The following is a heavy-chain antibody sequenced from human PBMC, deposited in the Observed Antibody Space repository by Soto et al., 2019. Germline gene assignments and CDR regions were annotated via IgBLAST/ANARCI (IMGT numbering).Heavy chain of an antibody. Sequence: SETLSLTCTVPGGSISSGDYYWSWIRQPPGKGLEWIGYIYYSGSTYYNPSLKSRVTISVDTSKNQFSLKLSSVTAADAAVYYCASIVVVPAIYRGWFDPWGQGTLVTVSS. D-gene: IGHD2-2*01. CDR2: IYYSGST. V-gene: IGHV4-30-4*01. CDR1: GGSISSGDYY. CDR3: ASIVVVPAIYRGWFDP. J-gene: IGHJ5*02.